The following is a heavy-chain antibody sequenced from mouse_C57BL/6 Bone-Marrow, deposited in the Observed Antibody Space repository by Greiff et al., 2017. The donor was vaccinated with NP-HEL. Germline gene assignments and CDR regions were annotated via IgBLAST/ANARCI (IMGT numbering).Heavy chain of an antibody. D-gene: IGHD1-1*01. V-gene: IGHV5-12*01. CDR1: GFTFSDYY. CDR3: AKDGSKGDAMDY. CDR2: ISNGGGST. J-gene: IGHJ4*01. Sequence: EVKLVESGGGLVQPGGSLKLSCAASGFTFSDYYMYWVRQTPEKRLEWVAYISNGGGSTYYPDTVTGRFTISRDNAKNTLYLQMSRLKSEDTAMYYCAKDGSKGDAMDYWGQGTSVTVSS.